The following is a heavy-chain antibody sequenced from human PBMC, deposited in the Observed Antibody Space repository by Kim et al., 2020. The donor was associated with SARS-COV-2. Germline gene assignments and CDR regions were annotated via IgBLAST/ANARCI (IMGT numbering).Heavy chain of an antibody. V-gene: IGHV3-11*03. J-gene: IGHJ4*02. Sequence: DSVKGRFTISRDNAENSLFLQMDSLRADDTAVYYCAGVGLGSSSWYYFDYWGQGMLVTVSS. CDR3: AGVGLGSSSWYYFDY. D-gene: IGHD6-13*01.